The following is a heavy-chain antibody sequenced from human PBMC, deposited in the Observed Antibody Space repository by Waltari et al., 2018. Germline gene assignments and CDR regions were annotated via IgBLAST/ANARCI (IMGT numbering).Heavy chain of an antibody. CDR1: GFSFSSYA. J-gene: IGHJ4*02. CDR3: ARASIAVEERGDDYFHY. CDR2: IWYDGDNK. Sequence: QVQLVVSGGGVVQPGMSLTLSCAASGFSFSSYAMPWVRQAPGKGLEWLAGIWYDGDNKYYGDSVRGRFTISRDNSKNTLYLQLNSLRAEDTAVYYCARASIAVEERGDDYFHYWGQGTLVTVSS. D-gene: IGHD6-19*01. V-gene: IGHV3-33*01.